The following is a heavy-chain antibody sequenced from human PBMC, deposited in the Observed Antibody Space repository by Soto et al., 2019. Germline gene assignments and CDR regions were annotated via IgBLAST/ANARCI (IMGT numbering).Heavy chain of an antibody. J-gene: IGHJ4*02. V-gene: IGHV4-39*01. CDR2: ILHSGNT. Sequence: QLQLQESGPGLVKPSETLSLTCTVSGGSITRNNHYWGWIRQSPGKGLEWIGNILHSGNTNYKPSHKSRVTMSVETSKNQFSLKMNSVTAADTAVYYCARLGSSGWYQGSYFDYWGQGTLVTVSS. CDR3: ARLGSSGWYQGSYFDY. D-gene: IGHD6-19*01. CDR1: GGSITRNNHY.